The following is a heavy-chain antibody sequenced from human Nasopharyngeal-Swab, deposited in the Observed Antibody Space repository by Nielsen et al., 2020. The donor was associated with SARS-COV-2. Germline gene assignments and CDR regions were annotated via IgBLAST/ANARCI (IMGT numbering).Heavy chain of an antibody. V-gene: IGHV3-15*01. D-gene: IGHD1-1*01. CDR3: ARDEAGTANSGFDY. CDR1: GFTFSNAW. Sequence: GESLKISCAASGFTFSNAWMSWVRQAPGKGLEWVGRIKSKTDGGTTDYAAPVKGRFTISRDDSKNTLYLQMNSLRAEDTAIYYCARDEAGTANSGFDYWGQGTLVTVSS. CDR2: IKSKTDGGTT. J-gene: IGHJ4*02.